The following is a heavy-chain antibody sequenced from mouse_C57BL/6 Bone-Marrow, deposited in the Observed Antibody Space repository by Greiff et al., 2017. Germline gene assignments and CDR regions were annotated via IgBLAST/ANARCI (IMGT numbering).Heavy chain of an antibody. Sequence: VQLQQSGPGLVQPSQSLSITCTVSGFSLTSYGVHWVRQSPGKGLEWLGVIWRGGSTDYNAAFMSRLSITKDNSKSQVFFKMNSLQADDTAIYYWAKKGKKLLGGAMDYWGQGTSVTGSS. D-gene: IGHD1-1*01. J-gene: IGHJ4*01. CDR3: AKKGKKLLGGAMDY. CDR2: IWRGGST. V-gene: IGHV2-5*01. CDR1: GFSLTSYG.